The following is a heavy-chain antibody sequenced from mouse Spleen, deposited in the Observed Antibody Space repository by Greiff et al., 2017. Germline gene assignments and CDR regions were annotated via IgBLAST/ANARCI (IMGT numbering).Heavy chain of an antibody. J-gene: IGHJ2*01. Sequence: EVMLVESGGGLVKPGGSLKLSCAASGFTFSSYAMSWVRQTPEKRLEWVASISSGGSTYYPDSVKGRFTISRDNARNILYLQMSSLRSEDTAMYYCAREYGNYFDYWGQGTTLTVSS. CDR1: GFTFSSYA. CDR3: AREYGNYFDY. V-gene: IGHV5-6-5*01. CDR2: ISSGGST. D-gene: IGHD2-10*02.